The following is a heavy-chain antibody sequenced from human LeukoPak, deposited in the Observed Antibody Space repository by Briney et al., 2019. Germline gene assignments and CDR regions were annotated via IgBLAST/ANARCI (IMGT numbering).Heavy chain of an antibody. V-gene: IGHV3-53*01. Sequence: GGSLRLTCTVSGFTVSSNSMSWVRQAPGKGLEWVSFIYSDNTHYSDSVKGRFTISRDNSKNTLYLQMNSLRAEDTAVYYCAKPGSSRGIAGRRPTKYYFDYWGQGTLVTVSS. J-gene: IGHJ4*02. CDR1: GFTVSSNS. CDR2: IYSDNT. CDR3: AKPGSSRGIAGRRPTKYYFDY. D-gene: IGHD6-6*01.